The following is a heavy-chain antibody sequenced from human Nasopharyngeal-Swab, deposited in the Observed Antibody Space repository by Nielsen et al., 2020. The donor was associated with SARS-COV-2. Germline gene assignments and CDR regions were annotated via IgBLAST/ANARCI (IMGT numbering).Heavy chain of an antibody. V-gene: IGHV4-61*01. CDR3: ARGRFYYDSSGEPSVVDV. J-gene: IGHJ6*02. Sequence: SETLSLTCTVSGGSVSSGSYYWSWIRQPPGKGLEWIWYIYYSGSTNYNPSLNSRVTISVDTSKNQFSLKLSSVTAADTAVYYCARGRFYYDSSGEPSVVDVWGQGTTVTVSS. CDR2: IYYSGST. CDR1: GGSVSSGSYY. D-gene: IGHD3-22*01.